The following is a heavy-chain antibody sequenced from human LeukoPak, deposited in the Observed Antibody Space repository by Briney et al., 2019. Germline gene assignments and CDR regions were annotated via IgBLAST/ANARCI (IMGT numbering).Heavy chain of an antibody. CDR2: ISSSGSIM. D-gene: IGHD3-3*01. Sequence: GGSLRLSCAASGFTFGNYEMTWVRQAPGKGLEWVSYISSSGSIMYYGDSVKGRFTISRDNAKNSLYLQMDSLRAEDTAVYYCARGPIFDTYYYYYMDVWGKGTTVAVSS. V-gene: IGHV3-48*03. CDR3: ARGPIFDTYYYYYMDV. J-gene: IGHJ6*03. CDR1: GFTFGNYE.